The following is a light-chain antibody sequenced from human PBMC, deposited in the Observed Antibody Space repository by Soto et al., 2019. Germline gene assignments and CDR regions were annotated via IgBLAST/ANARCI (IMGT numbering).Light chain of an antibody. Sequence: EIVMTQSPVTLSVSPGEGATLSCRASQSISRNLAWYQQKPGRAPRLLIYGVSTRATGIPARFSGSGSETEFTLTISSLQSEDFAVYYCQQYNNWPPYTFGQGTKVDIK. J-gene: IGKJ2*01. CDR2: GVS. CDR1: QSISRN. CDR3: QQYNNWPPYT. V-gene: IGKV3-15*01.